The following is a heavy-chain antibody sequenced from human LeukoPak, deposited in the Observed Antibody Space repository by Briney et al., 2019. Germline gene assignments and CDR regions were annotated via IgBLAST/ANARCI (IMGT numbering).Heavy chain of an antibody. Sequence: GGSLRLSCAASGFNFIDYSMNWVRQAPGKGLEWISYIGISSGNTKYADSVKGRFTISRDKARNSLYLQMNSLRAEDTAVYYCAKVDTAMLRSFDCWGQGTLVTVSS. CDR1: GFNFIDYS. CDR3: AKVDTAMLRSFDC. J-gene: IGHJ4*02. V-gene: IGHV3-48*01. CDR2: IGISSGNT. D-gene: IGHD5-18*01.